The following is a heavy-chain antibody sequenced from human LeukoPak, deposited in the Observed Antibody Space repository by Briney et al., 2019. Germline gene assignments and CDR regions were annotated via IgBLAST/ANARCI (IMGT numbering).Heavy chain of an antibody. CDR1: GYSISSGYY. Sequence: SETLSLTCTVSGYSISSGYYWGWIRQPPGKGLEWIGSIYHSGSTYYNPSLKSRVTISVDTSKNQFSLKLSSVTAADTAVYYCARVGPGYYDSSGYYPYYYYYMDVWGKGTTVTVSS. CDR3: ARVGPGYYDSSGYYPYYYYYMDV. V-gene: IGHV4-38-2*02. D-gene: IGHD3-22*01. J-gene: IGHJ6*03. CDR2: IYHSGST.